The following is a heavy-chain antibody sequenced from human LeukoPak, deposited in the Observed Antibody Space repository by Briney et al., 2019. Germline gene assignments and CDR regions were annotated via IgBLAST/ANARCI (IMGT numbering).Heavy chain of an antibody. CDR3: ARGPYSSSFFDY. D-gene: IGHD6-13*01. CDR1: GGPFSGYY. Sequence: PSETLSLTCAVYGGPFSGYYWSWIRQPPGKGLEWIGEINHSGSTNYNPSLKSRVTISVDTSKNQFSLKLSSVTAGDTAVYYCARGPYSSSFFDYWGQGTLVTVSS. CDR2: INHSGST. J-gene: IGHJ4*02. V-gene: IGHV4-34*01.